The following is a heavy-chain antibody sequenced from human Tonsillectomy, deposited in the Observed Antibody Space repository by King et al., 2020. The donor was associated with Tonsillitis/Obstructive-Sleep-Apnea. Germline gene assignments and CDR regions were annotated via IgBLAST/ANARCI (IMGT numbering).Heavy chain of an antibody. J-gene: IGHJ4*02. CDR1: GFTFSTYS. Sequence: QLVQSGGGLEQPGGSLRLSCAASGFTFSTYSMNWVRQAPGKGLEWVSFISGSGNTIYYADSVKGRFTITRDNANNSLFLQMNSLRVEDTALYYCTRDKRQRWALDFWGQGTLFTVSS. CDR2: ISGSGNTI. V-gene: IGHV3-48*01. CDR3: TRDKRQRWALDF. D-gene: IGHD1-1*01.